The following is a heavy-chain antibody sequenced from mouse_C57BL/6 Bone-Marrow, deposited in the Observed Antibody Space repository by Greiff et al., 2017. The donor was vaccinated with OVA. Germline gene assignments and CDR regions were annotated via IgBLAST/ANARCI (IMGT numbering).Heavy chain of an antibody. Sequence: VQLQQSGAELARPGASVKLSCKASGYTFTSYGISWVKQRTGQGLEWIGEIYPRSGNTYYNEKFKGKATLTAAKSSSTAYMELRSLTTEDSAVYFYARGARQLWPLAYGGQGTLVTVSA. CDR2: IYPRSGNT. CDR1: GYTFTSYG. CDR3: ARGARQLWPLAY. D-gene: IGHD3-2*01. J-gene: IGHJ3*01. V-gene: IGHV1-81*01.